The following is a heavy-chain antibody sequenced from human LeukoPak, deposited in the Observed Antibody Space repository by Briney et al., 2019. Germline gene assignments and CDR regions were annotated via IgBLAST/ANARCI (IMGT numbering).Heavy chain of an antibody. CDR3: ARVDRGYYYGSGIGFDP. CDR2: ISAYNGNT. V-gene: IGHV1-18*01. D-gene: IGHD3-10*01. J-gene: IGHJ5*02. Sequence: ASVKVSCKAPGYTFTSYGISWVRQAPGQGLEWMGWISAYNGNTNYAQKLQGRVTMTTDTSTSTAYMELRSLRSDDTAVYYCARVDRGYYYGSGIGFDPWGQGTLVTVSS. CDR1: GYTFTSYG.